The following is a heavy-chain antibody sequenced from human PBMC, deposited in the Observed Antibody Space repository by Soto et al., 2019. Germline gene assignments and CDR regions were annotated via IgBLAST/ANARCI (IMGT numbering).Heavy chain of an antibody. CDR2: IYSGGTT. V-gene: IGHV4-39*01. CDR3: VRHQPRLMLSGVVTGYFHF. Sequence: SETLSLTCPVSGGSIYNSHYYWGWIRQAPVKGLEWIESIYSGGTTFYNPSLKSRIIISLDTSKNQFSLRLRSVTAADTAVYYCVRHQPRLMLSGVVTGYFHFGAQGTLVTVSS. CDR1: GGSIYNSHYY. D-gene: IGHD3-3*01. J-gene: IGHJ4*02.